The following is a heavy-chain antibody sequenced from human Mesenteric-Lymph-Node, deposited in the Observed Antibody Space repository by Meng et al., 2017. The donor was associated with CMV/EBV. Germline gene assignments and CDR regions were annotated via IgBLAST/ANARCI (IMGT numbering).Heavy chain of an antibody. J-gene: IGHJ4*01. CDR2: ISSSGSTI. D-gene: IGHD4-23*01. Sequence: LSLTCAASGFTFSDYYMSWIRQAPGKGLEWVSYISSSGSTIYYADSVKGRFTISRDNAKSSLYLQMNSLRAEDTALYYCARVGIHGGTVSFDYWGQGTLVTVSS. CDR1: GFTFSDYY. CDR3: ARVGIHGGTVSFDY. V-gene: IGHV3-11*01.